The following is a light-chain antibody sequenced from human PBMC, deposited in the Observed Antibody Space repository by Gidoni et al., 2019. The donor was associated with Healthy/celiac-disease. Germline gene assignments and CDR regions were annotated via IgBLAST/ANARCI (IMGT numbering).Light chain of an antibody. Sequence: QSVLTPPPSASGPPGQRVTISYSGSISNIGSNTVNWYQQLPGTAPKLLIYSNNQRPSGVPDRFSGSKSGTSASLAISGLQSEDEADYYCAAWDDSLNGPGVVFGGGTKLTVL. CDR1: ISNIGSNT. J-gene: IGLJ2*01. CDR2: SNN. V-gene: IGLV1-44*01. CDR3: AAWDDSLNGPGVV.